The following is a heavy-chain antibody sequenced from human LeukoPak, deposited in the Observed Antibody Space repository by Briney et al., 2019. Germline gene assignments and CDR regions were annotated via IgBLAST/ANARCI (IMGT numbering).Heavy chain of an antibody. D-gene: IGHD1-1*01. V-gene: IGHV1-18*01. CDR1: GYTFTSYG. J-gene: IGHJ6*03. Sequence: GASVKVSCKASGYTFTSYGISWVRQAPGQGLEWMGWISAYNGNTNYAQKLQGRVTTTTDTSTSTAYMELRSLRSDDTAVYYCARVPTGTELYYYYMDVWGKGTTVTVSS. CDR2: ISAYNGNT. CDR3: ARVPTGTELYYYYMDV.